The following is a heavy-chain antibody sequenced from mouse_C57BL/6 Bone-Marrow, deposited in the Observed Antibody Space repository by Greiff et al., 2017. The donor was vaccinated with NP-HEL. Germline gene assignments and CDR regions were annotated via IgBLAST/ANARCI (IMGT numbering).Heavy chain of an antibody. CDR3: TRDSGYSNYDAMDY. D-gene: IGHD2-5*01. CDR1: GFTFSSYA. V-gene: IGHV5-9-1*02. J-gene: IGHJ4*01. Sequence: EVHLVESGEGLVKPGGSLKLSCAASGFTFSSYAMSWVRQTPEKRLEWVAYISSGGDYIYYADTVKGRFTISRDNARNTLYLQMSSLKSEDTAMYYCTRDSGYSNYDAMDYWGQGTSVTVSS. CDR2: ISSGGDYI.